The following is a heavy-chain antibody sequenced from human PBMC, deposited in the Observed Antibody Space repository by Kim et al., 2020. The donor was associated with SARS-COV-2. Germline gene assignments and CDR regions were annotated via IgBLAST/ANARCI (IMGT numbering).Heavy chain of an antibody. V-gene: IGHV3-48*03. D-gene: IGHD3-22*01. CDR3: ARELGYYDSSGSQMDV. CDR2: ISSSGSTI. Sequence: GGSLRLSCAASGFTFSSYEMNWVRQAPGKGLEWVSYISSSGSTIYYADSVKGRFTISRDNAKNSLYLQMNSLRAEDTAVYYCARELGYYDSSGSQMDVWGQGTTVTVSS. CDR1: GFTFSSYE. J-gene: IGHJ6*02.